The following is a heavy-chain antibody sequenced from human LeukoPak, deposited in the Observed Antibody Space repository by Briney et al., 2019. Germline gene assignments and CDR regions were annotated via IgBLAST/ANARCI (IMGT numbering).Heavy chain of an antibody. CDR2: IKQDGSEK. CDR1: GFTFSNHW. V-gene: IGHV3-7*01. Sequence: GGSLRLSCAASGFTFSNHWMSWVRQAPGKGLEWVANIKQDGSEKYYVDSVKGRFTISRDNAKNSLYLQMNSLRAEDTAVYYCARDSSGYPPDYWGQGTLVTVSS. D-gene: IGHD3-3*01. J-gene: IGHJ4*02. CDR3: ARDSSGYPPDY.